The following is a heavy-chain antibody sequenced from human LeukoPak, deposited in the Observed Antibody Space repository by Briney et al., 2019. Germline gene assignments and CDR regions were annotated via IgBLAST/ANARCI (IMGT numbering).Heavy chain of an antibody. CDR2: IYYSGST. CDR1: GGSISSSSYY. J-gene: IGHJ5*02. V-gene: IGHV4-39*07. CDR3: ARDSPQQYSGYDP. Sequence: SETLSLTCTVSGGSISSSSYYWGWIRQPPGKGLEWIGSIYYSGSTYYNPSLKSRVTISVDTSKNQFSLKLSSVTAADTAVYYCARDSPQQYSGYDPWGQGTLVTVSS. D-gene: IGHD5-12*01.